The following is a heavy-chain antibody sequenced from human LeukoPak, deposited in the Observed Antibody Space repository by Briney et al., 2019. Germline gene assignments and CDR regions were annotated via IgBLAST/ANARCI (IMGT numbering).Heavy chain of an antibody. CDR2: IYYSGST. CDR1: GGSISSSSYY. V-gene: IGHV4-39*01. J-gene: IGHJ4*02. D-gene: IGHD3-16*02. Sequence: SETLSLTCTVSGGSISSSSYYWGWIRQPPGKGLEWIGSIYYSGSTYYNPSLKSRVTISVDTSKNQFSLKLSSVTAADTAVYYCARIRELRLGELSFDYWGQGTLVTVSS. CDR3: ARIRELRLGELSFDY.